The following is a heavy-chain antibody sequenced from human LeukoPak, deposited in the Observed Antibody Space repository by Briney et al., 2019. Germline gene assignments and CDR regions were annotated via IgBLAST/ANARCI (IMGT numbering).Heavy chain of an antibody. Sequence: GGSLRLACAAYGFNYSSYTMNWVRQAPGMGLEWLSYISASRGITYYADSVKGRFTISRDNAKNSLYLQMNSLRAEDTAVYYCVRGSLASGVVVYYYYYLDVRGKGTTVTVSS. CDR1: GFNYSSYT. J-gene: IGHJ6*03. D-gene: IGHD3-3*01. V-gene: IGHV3-48*01. CDR2: ISASRGIT. CDR3: VRGSLASGVVVYYYYYLDV.